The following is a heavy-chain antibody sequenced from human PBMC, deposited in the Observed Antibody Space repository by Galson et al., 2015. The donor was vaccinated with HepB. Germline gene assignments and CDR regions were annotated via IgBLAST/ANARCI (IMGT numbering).Heavy chain of an antibody. CDR3: ARVNDWFDP. J-gene: IGHJ5*02. Sequence: CTVSGGSVSSGSYYWSWIRQPPGKGLEWIGYIYYSGSTNYNPSLKSRVIISVDTSKNQFSLKLSSVTAADTAVYYCARVNDWFDPWGQGTLVTVSP. CDR1: GGSVSSGSYY. CDR2: IYYSGST. V-gene: IGHV4-61*01.